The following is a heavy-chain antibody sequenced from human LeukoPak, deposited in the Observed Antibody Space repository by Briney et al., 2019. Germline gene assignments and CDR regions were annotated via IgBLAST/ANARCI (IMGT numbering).Heavy chain of an antibody. CDR3: ARDHVAAAGNLYWYFDL. D-gene: IGHD6-13*01. CDR1: GLTFSTYW. Sequence: PGGSLRLSCAASGLTFSTYWMNWVRQVPGKGLEWVANIKQDGSEKYYVDSVKGRFTISRDNAKNSLYLQMNSLRVEDTAVYYCARDHVAAAGNLYWYFDLWGRGTLVTVSS. CDR2: IKQDGSEK. V-gene: IGHV3-7*01. J-gene: IGHJ2*01.